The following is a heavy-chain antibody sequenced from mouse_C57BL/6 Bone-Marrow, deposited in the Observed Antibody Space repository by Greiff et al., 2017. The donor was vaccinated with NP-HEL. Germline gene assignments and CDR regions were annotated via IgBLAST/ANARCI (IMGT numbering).Heavy chain of an antibody. CDR3: ARAYGNYLDY. CDR1: GYSITSGYY. CDR2: ISYDGSN. Sequence: EVQRVESGPGLVKPSQSLSLTCSVTGYSITSGYYWNWLRRFPGNKLEWVGSISYDGSNNYSPSLKNRISITRDTSKNQFFLKLNSVTAEDTATYYCARAYGNYLDYWGQGTTLTVSS. V-gene: IGHV3-6*01. J-gene: IGHJ2*01. D-gene: IGHD2-10*02.